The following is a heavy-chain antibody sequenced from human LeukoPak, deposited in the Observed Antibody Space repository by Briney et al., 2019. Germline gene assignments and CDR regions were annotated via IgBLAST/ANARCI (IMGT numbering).Heavy chain of an antibody. J-gene: IGHJ4*02. CDR1: GFTFSSYA. D-gene: IGHD3-9*01. CDR2: ISGSGGST. CDR3: AKDPPVLRYFESPFDY. V-gene: IGHV3-23*01. Sequence: GGSLRLSCAASGFTFSSYAMSWVRQAPGKGLEWVSAISGSGGSTYYADSVKGRSTISRDNSKNTLYLQMNSLRAEDTAVYYCAKDPPVLRYFESPFDYWGQGTLVTVSS.